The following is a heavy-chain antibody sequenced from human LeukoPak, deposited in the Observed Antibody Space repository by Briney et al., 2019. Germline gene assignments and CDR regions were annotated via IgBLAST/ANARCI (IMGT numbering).Heavy chain of an antibody. J-gene: IGHJ6*03. CDR3: ARDFGTNNWVFTVHYYYMDV. CDR1: GFTFSNYW. V-gene: IGHV3-7*01. D-gene: IGHD1-1*01. Sequence: GGSLRLSCVTSGFTFSNYWMSWVRQAPGKGLEWVANIKQDGSEKYYVDSVKGRFTISRDNAKNSLYLQMNSLRAEDTAVYYCARDFGTNNWVFTVHYYYMDVWGKGTTVTISS. CDR2: IKQDGSEK.